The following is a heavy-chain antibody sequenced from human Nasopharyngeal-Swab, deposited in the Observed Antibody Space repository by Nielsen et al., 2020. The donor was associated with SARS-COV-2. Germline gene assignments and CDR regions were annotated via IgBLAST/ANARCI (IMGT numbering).Heavy chain of an antibody. CDR2: IYYSGST. Sequence: SETLSLTCTVSGGSISSSSYYWGWIRQPPGKGLEWIGSIYYSGSTYYNPSLKSRVTISVDTSKNQFSLKLSSVTAADTAVYYCARHPIVLMGMVVTEGYYFDYWGQGTLVTVSS. CDR3: ARHPIVLMGMVVTEGYYFDY. CDR1: GGSISSSSYY. J-gene: IGHJ4*02. D-gene: IGHD4/OR15-4a*01. V-gene: IGHV4-39*01.